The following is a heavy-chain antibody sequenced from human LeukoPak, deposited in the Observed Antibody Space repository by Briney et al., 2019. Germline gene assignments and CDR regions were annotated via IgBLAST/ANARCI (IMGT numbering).Heavy chain of an antibody. D-gene: IGHD1-26*01. J-gene: IGHJ4*02. CDR1: GYTFTGYY. V-gene: IGHV1-2*04. CDR2: INPNSGGT. CDR3: TRESGSYHGNDY. Sequence: ASVKVSCKASGYTFTGYYMHWVRQAPGQGPEWMGWINPNSGGTNYAQKFQGWVTMTRDTSISTAYMELSSLRSDDTAVYYCTRESGSYHGNDYWGQGTLVTVSS.